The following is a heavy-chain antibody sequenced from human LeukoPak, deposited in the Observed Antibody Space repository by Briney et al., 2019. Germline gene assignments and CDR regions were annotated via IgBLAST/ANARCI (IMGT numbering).Heavy chain of an antibody. CDR2: IRYDGSNK. D-gene: IGHD3-22*01. V-gene: IGHV3-30*02. CDR3: ARVEAYYYDSSGYYPLDY. Sequence: GGSLSLSCAASGFTFSTYGLHWVCQAPGKGLGWEAFIRYDGSNKYYADSVQGRFTISRDNSKNTLYLQMNSLRAEDTAVYYCARVEAYYYDSSGYYPLDYWGQGTLVTVSS. J-gene: IGHJ4*02. CDR1: GFTFSTYG.